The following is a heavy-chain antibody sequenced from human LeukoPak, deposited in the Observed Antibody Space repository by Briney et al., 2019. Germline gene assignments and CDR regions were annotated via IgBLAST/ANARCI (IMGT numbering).Heavy chain of an antibody. J-gene: IGHJ4*02. CDR1: GYTFTSYG. Sequence: ASVKVSCKASGYTFTSYGIIWVRQAPGQGLEWMGWISAYNGNTNYAQKLQGRVTMTTDTSTSTAYMELRSLRSDDTAVYYCARAWVIPPGYCSSTSCYKGKNQKLDYWGQGTLVTVSS. CDR2: ISAYNGNT. V-gene: IGHV1-18*01. D-gene: IGHD2-2*02. CDR3: ARAWVIPPGYCSSTSCYKGKNQKLDY.